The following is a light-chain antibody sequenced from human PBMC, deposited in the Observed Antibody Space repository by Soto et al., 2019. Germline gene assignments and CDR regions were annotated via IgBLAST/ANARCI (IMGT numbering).Light chain of an antibody. CDR1: QSISNDH. CDR2: GTS. V-gene: IGKV3-20*01. CDR3: QYYGSSVT. Sequence: EVVLTQSPVTLSFSPFERATLSFRASQSISNDHLAWYQQKPGQAPRLLIYGTSNRATGGIADRFSGSGSGTDFTLTISRLEPEDFAVYYCQYYGSSVTFAGGTKVDIK. J-gene: IGKJ4*01.